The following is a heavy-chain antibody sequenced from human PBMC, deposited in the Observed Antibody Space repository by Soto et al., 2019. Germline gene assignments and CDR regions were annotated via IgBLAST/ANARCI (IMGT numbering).Heavy chain of an antibody. CDR2: IWPGDSDT. V-gene: IGHV5-51*01. Sequence: GESLKISCKDSGYSFGNYWIGWVRQMPGKGLEWMGIIWPGDSDTRYSPSFQGQVTISADKSISTAYLQWSSLKASDTAMYYCAIVAEYYYYGMDVWGQGTTVTVSS. CDR3: AIVAEYYYYGMDV. D-gene: IGHD6-25*01. J-gene: IGHJ6*02. CDR1: GYSFGNYW.